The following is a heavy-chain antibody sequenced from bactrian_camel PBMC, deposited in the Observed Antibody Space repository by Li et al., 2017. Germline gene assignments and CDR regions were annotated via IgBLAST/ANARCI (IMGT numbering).Heavy chain of an antibody. CDR2: MPYDGSNT. D-gene: IGHD4*01. V-gene: IGHV3S6*01. J-gene: IGHJ6*01. CDR1: GFTFSRYR. CDR3: VTAVNREYETYDTGFGY. Sequence: QLVESGGGLVQPGGSLTLSCAASGFTFSRYRMYWVRQAPGKGLEWVSSMPYDGSNTYYVDSVKGRFTIARDNAKSTLYLQMNSLTPEDTALYYCVTAVNREYETYDTGFGYWGRGTQVTVS.